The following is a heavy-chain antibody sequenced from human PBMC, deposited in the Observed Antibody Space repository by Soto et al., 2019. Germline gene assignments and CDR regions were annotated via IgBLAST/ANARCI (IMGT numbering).Heavy chain of an antibody. CDR3: ATRHSSSWYRDAFDI. Sequence: GASVKVSCKASGYTFTSYAMHWVRQAPGQRLEWMGWINAGNGNTKYSQKFQGRVTITRDTSASTAYMELSSLRSEDTAVYYCATRHSSSWYRDAFDIWGQGTMVTVSS. V-gene: IGHV1-3*01. CDR1: GYTFTSYA. D-gene: IGHD6-13*01. CDR2: INAGNGNT. J-gene: IGHJ3*02.